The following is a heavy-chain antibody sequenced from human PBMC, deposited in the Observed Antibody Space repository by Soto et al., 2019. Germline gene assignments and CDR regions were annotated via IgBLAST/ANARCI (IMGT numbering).Heavy chain of an antibody. V-gene: IGHV4-34*01. CDR2: INHSGST. CDR1: GGSFSGYY. D-gene: IGHD2-21*02. J-gene: IGHJ2*01. CDR3: ARGLGPYCGGDCYSRYFDL. Sequence: QVQLQQWGAGLLKPSETLSLTCAVYGGSFSGYYWSWIRQPPGKGLEWMGEINHSGSTNYNPSLKSRVTISVDTSKNQFSLKLSSVTAADTAVYYCARGLGPYCGGDCYSRYFDLWGRGTLVTVSS.